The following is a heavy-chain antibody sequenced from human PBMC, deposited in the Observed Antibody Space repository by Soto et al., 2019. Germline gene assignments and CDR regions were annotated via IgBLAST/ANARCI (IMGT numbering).Heavy chain of an antibody. V-gene: IGHV3-21*06. CDR1: GFTFTRYS. CDR2: ISSTTNYI. CDR3: ARESEDLSSNLDY. Sequence: GGSLRLSCAASGFTFTRYSMNWVRQAPGKGLEWVASISSTTNYIYYGESLKGRLTISRDNVKNSMYLQMNTLRAEDTAVYYCARESEDLSSNLDYWGQGTLVTVSS. J-gene: IGHJ4*02.